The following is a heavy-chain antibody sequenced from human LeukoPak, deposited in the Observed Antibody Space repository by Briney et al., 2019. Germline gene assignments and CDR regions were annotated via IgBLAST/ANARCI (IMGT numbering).Heavy chain of an antibody. V-gene: IGHV3-23*01. Sequence: PGGSLRLSCAASGFTFSTYVVNWVRQAPGKGLEWVSTISGSGGSTYYADSVKGRFTISRDNSKNTLYLEMSSLRAEDTAVYYCAKDRGRYYDSSGYYWGYYFDSWGQGNLVTGSP. CDR3: AKDRGRYYDSSGYYWGYYFDS. J-gene: IGHJ4*02. D-gene: IGHD3-22*01. CDR2: ISGSGGST. CDR1: GFTFSTYV.